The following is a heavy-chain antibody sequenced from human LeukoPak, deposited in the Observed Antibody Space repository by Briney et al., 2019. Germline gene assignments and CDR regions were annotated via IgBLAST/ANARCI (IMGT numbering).Heavy chain of an antibody. Sequence: GRCLRLSCAASGFTFDDYATQWVRQAPGKGLEWVSGISWNSGSIGYADSVKGRFTISRDNAKNSLYLQMNSLRAEDTALYYCAKDLDYYDSSGTFDPWGQGTLVTVSS. J-gene: IGHJ5*02. CDR2: ISWNSGSI. V-gene: IGHV3-9*01. CDR3: AKDLDYYDSSGTFDP. D-gene: IGHD3-22*01. CDR1: GFTFDDYA.